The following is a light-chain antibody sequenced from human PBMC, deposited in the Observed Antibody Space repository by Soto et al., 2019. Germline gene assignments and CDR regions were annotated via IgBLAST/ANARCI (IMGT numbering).Light chain of an antibody. CDR2: ENN. CDR3: GTWDSSLSEVI. Sequence: QSVLTQPPSVSAAPGQKVTISCSGSSSNIGNNYASWYQQLPGTAPKLLIYENNKRPSGIPDRFSGSKSGTSATLGITGLQTGDEADYYCGTWDSSLSEVIFGGGTQLTVL. V-gene: IGLV1-51*02. CDR1: SSNIGNNY. J-gene: IGLJ2*01.